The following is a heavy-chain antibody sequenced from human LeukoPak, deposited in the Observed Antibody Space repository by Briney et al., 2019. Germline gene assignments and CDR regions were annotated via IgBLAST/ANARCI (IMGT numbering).Heavy chain of an antibody. V-gene: IGHV4-59*01. Sequence: SETLSLTCTVSGGSISSYYWSWIRQPPGKGLEWIGYIYYSGSTNYNPSLKSRVTISVDTSKNQFSLKLSSVTAADTAVYYCAREGAGYDFWSGYYSPYYYHGMDVWGQGTTVTVSS. D-gene: IGHD3-3*01. CDR3: AREGAGYDFWSGYYSPYYYHGMDV. CDR1: GGSISSYY. CDR2: IYYSGST. J-gene: IGHJ6*02.